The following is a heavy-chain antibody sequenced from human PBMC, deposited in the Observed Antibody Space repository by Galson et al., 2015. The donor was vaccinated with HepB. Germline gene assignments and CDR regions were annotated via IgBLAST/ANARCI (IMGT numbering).Heavy chain of an antibody. V-gene: IGHV3-23*01. Sequence: SLRLSCAASGFTFSSYAMSWVRQAPGKGLEWVSAISGSGYNTYYADSLKGRFTISRDNSKNTLYLQMNSLRAEDTAVYYCAKIMGIVVDESYFDSWGQGTLVTVSS. D-gene: IGHD1-26*01. CDR3: AKIMGIVVDESYFDS. J-gene: IGHJ4*02. CDR2: ISGSGYNT. CDR1: GFTFSSYA.